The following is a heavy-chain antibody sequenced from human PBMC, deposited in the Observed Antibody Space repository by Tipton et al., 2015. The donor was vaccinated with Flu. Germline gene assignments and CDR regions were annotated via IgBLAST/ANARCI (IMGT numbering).Heavy chain of an antibody. D-gene: IGHD4-11*01. V-gene: IGHV4-38-2*01. Sequence: TLSLTCAVSGSSIRSSNYYWGWIRQPPGKGLEWIGNIFHSGNSYRNPSLKSRVTMSVETSKNQFSLVLSSVTAADTAVYYCARRDYSNYVSEPKNWFDFWGQGTLVTVSS. CDR1: GSSIRSSNYY. CDR2: IFHSGNS. CDR3: ARRDYSNYVSEPKNWFDF. J-gene: IGHJ5*01.